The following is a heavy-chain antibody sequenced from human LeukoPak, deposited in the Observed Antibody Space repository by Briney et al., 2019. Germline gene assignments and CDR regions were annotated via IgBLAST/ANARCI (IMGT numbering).Heavy chain of an antibody. CDR2: IYNSGST. CDR1: GGSISSYY. D-gene: IGHD1-1*01. V-gene: IGHV4-59*01. Sequence: PSETLSLTCTVSGGSISSYYWNWIRQPPGKGLEWIGYIYNSGSTKYNPSLKSRVTISVDTSKNQFSLKLSSVTAADTAVYYCARAPTGTRYFDYWGQGTLVTVSS. J-gene: IGHJ4*02. CDR3: ARAPTGTRYFDY.